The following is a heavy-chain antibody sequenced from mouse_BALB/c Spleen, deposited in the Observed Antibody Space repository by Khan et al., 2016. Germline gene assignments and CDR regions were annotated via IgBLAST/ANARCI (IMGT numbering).Heavy chain of an antibody. CDR2: IRNKANGYTI. D-gene: IGHD1-1*01. CDR3: AILMHYSAMYS. V-gene: IGHV7-3*02. Sequence: EVELVESGGGLVQPGGSLRLSCATSGFTFTDYYMSWVRQPPGKALEWLGIIRNKANGYTIEYSASVKGRLTISRDNSQSILYLQMNTLRSASIATYYCAILMHYSAMYSWGQVTSVTVSS. CDR1: GFTFTDYY. J-gene: IGHJ4*01.